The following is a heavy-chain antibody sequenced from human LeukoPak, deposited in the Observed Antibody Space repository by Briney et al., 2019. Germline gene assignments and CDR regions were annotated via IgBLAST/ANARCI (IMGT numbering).Heavy chain of an antibody. D-gene: IGHD3-22*01. Sequence: GASVKVSCKASGYTFTGYYMHWVRQAPGQGLEWMGRINPNSGGTNYAQKFQGRVTMTRDTSISTAYMELSRLRSDDTAVYYCAREPLFTMIVVERRYAFDIWGQGTMVTVSS. V-gene: IGHV1-2*06. J-gene: IGHJ3*02. CDR1: GYTFTGYY. CDR3: AREPLFTMIVVERRYAFDI. CDR2: INPNSGGT.